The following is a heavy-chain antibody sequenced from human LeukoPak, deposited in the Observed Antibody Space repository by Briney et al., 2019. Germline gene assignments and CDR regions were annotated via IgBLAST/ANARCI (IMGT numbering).Heavy chain of an antibody. CDR2: MNPNSGNT. CDR1: GYTFTSYD. J-gene: IGHJ4*02. Sequence: WASVKVSCKASGYTFTSYDINWVRQATGQGLEWMGWMNPNSGNTGYAQKFQGRVTMTRDTSISTVYMELSRLNSDDTAVYYCTSDYTTTSARTYWGQGTLVTVSS. CDR3: TSDYTTTSARTY. D-gene: IGHD1-1*01. V-gene: IGHV1-8*01.